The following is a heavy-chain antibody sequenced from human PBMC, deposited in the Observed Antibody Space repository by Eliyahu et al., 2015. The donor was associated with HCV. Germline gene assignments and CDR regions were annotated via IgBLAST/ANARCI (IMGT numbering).Heavy chain of an antibody. D-gene: IGHD6-19*01. J-gene: IGHJ4*02. CDR2: ISSSSSYI. CDR1: GFTFSSYS. V-gene: IGHV3-21*01. Sequence: EVQLVESGGGLVKPGGSLXLSCAASGFTFSSYSMNWVRQAPGKGLEWVSSISSSSSYIYYADSVKGRFTISRDNAKNSLYLQMNSLRAEDTAVYYCARDRGGTVAGSDYWGQGTLVTVSS. CDR3: ARDRGGTVAGSDY.